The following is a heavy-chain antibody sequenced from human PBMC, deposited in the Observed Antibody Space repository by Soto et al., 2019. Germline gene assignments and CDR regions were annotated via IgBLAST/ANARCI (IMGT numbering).Heavy chain of an antibody. CDR3: AKDSGYGDYGSGAFDI. CDR2: ISGSGGST. Sequence: GGSLRLSCAASGFTFSSYAMSWVRQAPGKGLEWVSAISGSGGSTYYADSVKGRFTISRDNSKNTLYLQMNSLRAEDTAVYYCAKDSGYGDYGSGAFDIWGQGTMVTVSS. CDR1: GFTFSSYA. D-gene: IGHD4-17*01. J-gene: IGHJ3*02. V-gene: IGHV3-23*01.